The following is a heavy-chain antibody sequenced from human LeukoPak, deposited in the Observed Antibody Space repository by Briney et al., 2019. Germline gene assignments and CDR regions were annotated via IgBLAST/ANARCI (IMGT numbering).Heavy chain of an antibody. CDR1: GVSISNYN. Sequence: PSETLSLTCTVSGVSISNYNWTWIRQPPGKGLESIGYFHYSGSTNYNPSLKSRVTISVDPSKNQCSLNLTSVTAADTAVYYCARLGLPNAVDIWGQGTMVTVS. D-gene: IGHD2-15*01. J-gene: IGHJ3*02. CDR2: FHYSGST. CDR3: ARLGLPNAVDI. V-gene: IGHV4-59*08.